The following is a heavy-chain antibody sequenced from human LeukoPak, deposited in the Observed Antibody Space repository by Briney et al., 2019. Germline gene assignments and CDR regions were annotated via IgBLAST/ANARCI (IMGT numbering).Heavy chain of an antibody. D-gene: IGHD2-2*01. Sequence: SETLSLTCTVSSGSISGYYLSWIRQPAGKGLEWIGRIFSSGSTNYNPSLKSRLTMSVDTSRKQFSLKLSSVTAADTAVYYCARDIYCSSTSCYPDAFDIWGQGTMVTVSS. CDR3: ARDIYCSSTSCYPDAFDI. J-gene: IGHJ3*02. V-gene: IGHV4-4*07. CDR1: SGSISGYY. CDR2: IFSSGST.